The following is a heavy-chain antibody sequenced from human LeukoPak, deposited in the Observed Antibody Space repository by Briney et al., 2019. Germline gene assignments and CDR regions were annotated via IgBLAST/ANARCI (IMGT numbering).Heavy chain of an antibody. CDR3: AAEMTTVTGGFDY. V-gene: IGHV3-64*01. CDR1: GFTFTTYD. J-gene: IGHJ4*02. CDR2: ISSNGGRT. D-gene: IGHD4-11*01. Sequence: TGGSLRLSCAASGFTFTTYDMHWARQAPGKGLEYVSSISSNGGRTYYANSVKGRFTISRDNFENTLFLQMGSLRAEDMAAYYCAAEMTTVTGGFDYWGQGTLVIVSS.